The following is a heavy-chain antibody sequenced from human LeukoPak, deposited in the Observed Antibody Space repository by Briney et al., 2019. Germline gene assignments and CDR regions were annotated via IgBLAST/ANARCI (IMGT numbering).Heavy chain of an antibody. J-gene: IGHJ4*02. V-gene: IGHV4-4*07. CDR2: IYSSGST. CDR3: ARGGKATVVTM. Sequence: PSETLSLTCTVPGGSINSYYWSWIRQPAGKGLEWIGRIYSSGSTNYNPSLKSRVPMSVDTSKNQFSLKLTSVTAADTAVYYCARGGKATVVTMWGQGILVTVSS. CDR1: GGSINSYY. D-gene: IGHD4-23*01.